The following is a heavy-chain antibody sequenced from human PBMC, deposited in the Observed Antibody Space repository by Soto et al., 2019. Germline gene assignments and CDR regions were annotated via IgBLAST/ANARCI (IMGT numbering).Heavy chain of an antibody. D-gene: IGHD3-16*01. CDR3: VRDDMGLGIDY. CDR1: GFTFSKYW. J-gene: IGHJ4*02. Sequence: GGSLRLSCAASGFTFSKYWMHWVRQAPGKGLVWVSQINNDGSRTMYADSVKGRFTISRDNAKNTLYLQMNSLRAEDTAVYYCVRDDMGLGIDYGALETLVTV. V-gene: IGHV3-74*03. CDR2: INNDGSRT.